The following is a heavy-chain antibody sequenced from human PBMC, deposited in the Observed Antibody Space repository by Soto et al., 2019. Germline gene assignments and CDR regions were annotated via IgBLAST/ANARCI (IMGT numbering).Heavy chain of an antibody. V-gene: IGHV4-39*01. CDR1: GASISRGGFH. CDR2: LYSGST. CDR3: ARRGSGHTFDY. J-gene: IGHJ4*02. D-gene: IGHD3-10*01. Sequence: PSETLSLTCAVSGASISRGGFHWGWIRQPPGQGLEWIGSLYSGSTYYNPSLKSRVTISADTSKNQFSLTLSSVTAADTAVYYCARRGSGHTFDYWGQGTLVTVS.